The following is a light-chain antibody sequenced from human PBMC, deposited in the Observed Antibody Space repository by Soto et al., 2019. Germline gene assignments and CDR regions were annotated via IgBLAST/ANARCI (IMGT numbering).Light chain of an antibody. CDR2: GAS. CDR1: QGISNF. Sequence: DIQMTQSPSSLSASVGDRVTITCRASQGISNFLAWYQQKPGKVPKLLIYGASTLQTGVSSRFSGSGYGTDFALTISNLQPEDFATYFCQQLYSYPLTFGGGTTVEF. V-gene: IGKV1-9*01. CDR3: QQLYSYPLT. J-gene: IGKJ4*01.